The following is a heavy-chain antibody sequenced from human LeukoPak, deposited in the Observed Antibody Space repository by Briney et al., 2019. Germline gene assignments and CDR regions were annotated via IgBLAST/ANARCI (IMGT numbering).Heavy chain of an antibody. J-gene: IGHJ4*02. Sequence: GGSLRLSCVVSGFTFSPYSMNWVRQAPGKGLEWVAYISGRTSTIYYADSVYGRFTISRDNAKNSLYLQMNSLRAEDTAVYYCARVLNGWDLQPFDCWGQGTLVTVSS. V-gene: IGHV3-48*01. D-gene: IGHD1-26*01. CDR2: ISGRTSTI. CDR1: GFTFSPYS. CDR3: ARVLNGWDLQPFDC.